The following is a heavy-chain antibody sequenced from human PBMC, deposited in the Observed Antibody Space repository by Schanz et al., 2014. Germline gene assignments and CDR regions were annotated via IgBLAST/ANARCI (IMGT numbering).Heavy chain of an antibody. Sequence: VQLVESGGGVVQPGRSLRLSCVASGFTFSSYDVFWVRQAPGMGLEWVSAISGRDGSTYYADSVKGRFTISRDNSKNTLYLQMNSLRAEDTAVYYCAKGRFGELSAFDIWGQGTMVTVSP. J-gene: IGHJ3*02. CDR2: ISGRDGST. CDR3: AKGRFGELSAFDI. V-gene: IGHV3-23*04. CDR1: GFTFSSYD. D-gene: IGHD3-10*01.